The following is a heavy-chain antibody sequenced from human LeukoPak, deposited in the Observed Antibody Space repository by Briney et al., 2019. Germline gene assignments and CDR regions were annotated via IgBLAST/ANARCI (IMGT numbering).Heavy chain of an antibody. D-gene: IGHD6-19*01. CDR3: AREVGPYSSGWPFDY. Sequence: GGSLRLSCAASGFTFTDYDMHWVRQVIGKGLEWVSAIGIRGDTHYSGSVKGRFTISRENAESSLYLQMNSLRAEDTAVYYCAREVGPYSSGWPFDYWGQGTLVTVSS. J-gene: IGHJ4*02. CDR2: IGIRGDT. CDR1: GFTFTDYD. V-gene: IGHV3-13*01.